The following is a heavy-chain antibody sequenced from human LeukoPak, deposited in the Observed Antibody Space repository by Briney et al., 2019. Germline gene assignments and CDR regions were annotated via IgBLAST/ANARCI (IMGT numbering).Heavy chain of an antibody. J-gene: IGHJ4*02. CDR1: GFTFSSYA. Sequence: GGSLRLSCAASGFTFSSYAMHWVRQAPGKGLEWVAVISYDGSNKYYADSVKGRFTISRDNSKNTLYLQMNSLRAADTAVYYCARDRGYSGYDSDYWGQGTLVTVSS. CDR3: ARDRGYSGYDSDY. D-gene: IGHD5-12*01. V-gene: IGHV3-30-3*01. CDR2: ISYDGSNK.